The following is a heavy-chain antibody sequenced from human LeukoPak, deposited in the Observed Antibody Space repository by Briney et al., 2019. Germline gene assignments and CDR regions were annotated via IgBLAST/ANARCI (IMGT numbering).Heavy chain of an antibody. J-gene: IGHJ5*02. V-gene: IGHV5-51*01. D-gene: IGHD2-2*02. CDR2: IYPGASDT. CDR3: ARGRVQGYCSSTSCYNYNWFDP. CDR1: GYSFTSYW. Sequence: GESLKISCKGSGYSFTSYWIGWVRQMPGKGLEWMGIIYPGASDTRYSPSFQGQVTISADKSISTAYLQWSSLKASDTAMYYCARGRVQGYCSSTSCYNYNWFDPWGQGTLVTVSS.